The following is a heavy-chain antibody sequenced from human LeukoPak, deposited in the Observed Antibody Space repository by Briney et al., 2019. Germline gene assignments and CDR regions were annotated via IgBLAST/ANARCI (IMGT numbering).Heavy chain of an antibody. J-gene: IGHJ5*02. CDR2: INPNSGDT. Sequence: ASVKVSCKASGYTSTMFGLSWVRQAPGQGHEWMGWINPNSGDTNYAQNFQGRVTITRDTSISTAYMEMRGLRFDDTAVYYCARLMIRGYNYGAGVSWFDPWGQGTLVTVSS. CDR1: GYTSTMFG. V-gene: IGHV1-2*02. CDR3: ARLMIRGYNYGAGVSWFDP. D-gene: IGHD5-18*01.